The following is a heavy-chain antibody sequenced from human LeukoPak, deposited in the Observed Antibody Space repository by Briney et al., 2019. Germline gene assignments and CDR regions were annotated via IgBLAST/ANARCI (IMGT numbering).Heavy chain of an antibody. CDR3: ARDYYDSSGFGWFDP. CDR2: ISSSSSYI. V-gene: IGHV3-21*01. D-gene: IGHD3-22*01. Sequence: GGSLRLSCAASGFTFSSYSMNWVRQAPGKGLEWVSSISSSSSYIYYADSVKGRFTTSRDNAKNSLYLQMNSLRAEDTAVYYCARDYYDSSGFGWFDPWGQGTLVTVSS. J-gene: IGHJ5*02. CDR1: GFTFSSYS.